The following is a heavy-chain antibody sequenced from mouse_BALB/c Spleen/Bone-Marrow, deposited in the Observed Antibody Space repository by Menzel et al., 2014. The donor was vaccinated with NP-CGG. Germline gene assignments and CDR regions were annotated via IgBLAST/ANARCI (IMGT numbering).Heavy chain of an antibody. CDR2: IYPGNVNS. V-gene: IGHV1S56*01. Sequence: QLQESGPELVKPGASVRISCKASGYTFTNYYIHWVKQMPGQGLEWIGWIYPGNVNSKYNEKFKGKATLTADKSSSTAYMQLSSLTSEDSAVYYCAREADWNFDYWGQGTPLTVSS. CDR3: AREADWNFDY. D-gene: IGHD2-13*01. J-gene: IGHJ2*01. CDR1: GYTFTNYY.